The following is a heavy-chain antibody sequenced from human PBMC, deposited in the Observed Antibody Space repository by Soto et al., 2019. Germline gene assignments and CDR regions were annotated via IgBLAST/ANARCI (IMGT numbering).Heavy chain of an antibody. J-gene: IGHJ4*02. CDR2: IYYSGST. D-gene: IGHD2-21*01. CDR1: GGSISSYY. CDR3: ARDRGHIDY. V-gene: IGHV4-59*01. Sequence: SVPLSLPCTVAGGSISSYYWSWIRQPPGKGLEWIGYIYYSGSTNYNPSLKSRVTISVDTSKNQFSLKLSSVTAADTAVYYCARDRGHIDYWGQGTLVTVSS.